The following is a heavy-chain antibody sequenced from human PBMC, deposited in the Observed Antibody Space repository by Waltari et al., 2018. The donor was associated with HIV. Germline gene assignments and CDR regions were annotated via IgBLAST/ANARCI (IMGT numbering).Heavy chain of an antibody. J-gene: IGHJ4*02. CDR3: ARIEAVAAHFDY. Sequence: VQLVESGGGLIQPGGSLRLACAASGLTVSSNYMSWVRQAPGKGLEWVSVIYSGVSTYYADSVKGRFTISRDNSKNTLYLQMNSLRAEDTAVYYCARIEAVAAHFDYWGQGTLVTVSS. CDR1: GLTVSSNY. CDR2: IYSGVST. V-gene: IGHV3-53*01. D-gene: IGHD6-19*01.